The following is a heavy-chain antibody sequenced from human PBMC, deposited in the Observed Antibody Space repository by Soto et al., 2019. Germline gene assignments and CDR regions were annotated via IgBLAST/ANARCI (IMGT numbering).Heavy chain of an antibody. CDR3: ARDRGNYDL. V-gene: IGHV1-18*04. D-gene: IGHD1-7*01. Sequence: QVQLVQSGAEMKKPGASVKVSCKASGYTFSNYGINWVRQAPGQGLEWMGWISGYDGNTIYGQTLQGRFTMTTDTSTSTAYLELTGLTADDTALYYCARDRGNYDLWGQGTLVTVSS. CDR1: GYTFSNYG. J-gene: IGHJ5*02. CDR2: ISGYDGNT.